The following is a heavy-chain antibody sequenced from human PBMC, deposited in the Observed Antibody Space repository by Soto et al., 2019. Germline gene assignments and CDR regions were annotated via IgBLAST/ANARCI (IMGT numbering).Heavy chain of an antibody. CDR3: ARDVKEDGSGSPGLGYYYYMDV. Sequence: ASVKVSCKASGYTFTSYYMHWVRQAPGQGLEWMGIINPSGGSTSYAQKFQGRVTMTRDTSTSTVYMELSSLRSEDTAVYYCARDVKEDGSGSPGLGYYYYMDVWGKGTTVTVSS. CDR2: INPSGGST. D-gene: IGHD3-10*01. J-gene: IGHJ6*03. CDR1: GYTFTSYY. V-gene: IGHV1-46*03.